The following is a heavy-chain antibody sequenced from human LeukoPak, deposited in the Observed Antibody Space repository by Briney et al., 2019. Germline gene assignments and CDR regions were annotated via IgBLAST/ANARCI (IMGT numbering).Heavy chain of an antibody. CDR1: GFTFSSYA. D-gene: IGHD3-9*01. J-gene: IGHJ6*03. Sequence: GRSLRLSCAASGFTFSSYAMHWVRQAPGKGLEYVSAISSNGGSTYYANSVKGRFTISRDNSKNTLYLQMGSLRAEDMAVCYCARDSDVLRYFDWLPHMDVWGKGTTVTISS. CDR3: ARDSDVLRYFDWLPHMDV. CDR2: ISSNGGST. V-gene: IGHV3-64*01.